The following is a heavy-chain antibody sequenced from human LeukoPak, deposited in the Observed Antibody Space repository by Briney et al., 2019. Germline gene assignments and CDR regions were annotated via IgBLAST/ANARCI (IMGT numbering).Heavy chain of an antibody. CDR3: AKSNSESQTTVGN. CDR1: GFTFNTYG. CDR2: IWSDGTHK. J-gene: IGHJ4*02. Sequence: PGGSLRLSCAASGFTFNTYGMHWVRQAPGKGLEWVAVIWSDGTHKYYSDSVKGRFTISRDNSKNTLYLEMNSLRAEDTAVYYCAKSNSESQTTVGNWGQGTLVTVSS. V-gene: IGHV3-33*06. D-gene: IGHD1-26*01.